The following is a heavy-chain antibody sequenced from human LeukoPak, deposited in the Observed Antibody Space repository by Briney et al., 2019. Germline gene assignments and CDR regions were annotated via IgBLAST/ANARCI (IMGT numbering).Heavy chain of an antibody. CDR1: GFTFSSYA. D-gene: IGHD3-9*01. CDR2: IIPILGIA. J-gene: IGHJ3*02. V-gene: IGHV1-69*04. Sequence: GGSLRLSCAASGFTFSSYAISWVRQAPGQGLEWMGRIIPILGIANYAQKFQGRVTITADKSTSTAYMELSSLRSEDTAVYFFFFKPKTAYDILTGYHPGAFDIWGQGTMVTVSS. CDR3: FFKPKTAYDILTGYHPGAFDI.